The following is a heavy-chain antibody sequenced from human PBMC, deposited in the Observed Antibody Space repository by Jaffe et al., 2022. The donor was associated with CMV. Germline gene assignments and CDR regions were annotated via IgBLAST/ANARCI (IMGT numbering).Heavy chain of an antibody. Sequence: QVQLQESGPGLVKPSETLSLTCTVSGGSISSYYWSWIRQPPGKGLEWIGYIYYSGSTNYNPSLKSRVTISVDTSKNQFSLKLSSVTAADTAVYYCARARAENYWYFDLWGRGTLVTVSS. V-gene: IGHV4-59*01. J-gene: IGHJ2*01. CDR1: GGSISSYY. CDR2: IYYSGST. CDR3: ARARAENYWYFDL.